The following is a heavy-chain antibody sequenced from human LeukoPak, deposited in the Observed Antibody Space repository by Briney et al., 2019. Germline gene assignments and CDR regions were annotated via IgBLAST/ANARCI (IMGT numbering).Heavy chain of an antibody. V-gene: IGHV4-28*01. J-gene: IGHJ1*01. CDR3: ASRMYGSSGRYFHH. Sequence: SDTLSLTCCVSGYSISSSNWWGWIRQPPGKGLEWIGYIHYSGSAYYNPSLKSRVTMSVDTSKNQFSLKLDSVTAVDTAVYYCASRMYGSSGRYFHHWGQGTLVAVSS. CDR1: GYSISSSNW. CDR2: IHYSGSA. D-gene: IGHD6-13*01.